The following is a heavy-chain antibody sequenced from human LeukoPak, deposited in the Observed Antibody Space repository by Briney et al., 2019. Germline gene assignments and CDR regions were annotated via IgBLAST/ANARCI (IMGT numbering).Heavy chain of an antibody. V-gene: IGHV3-23*01. Sequence: GGSVRLSCAASVFTFSSYAMRGVRQSPGGGLEWVSTISGTGASTYYADSVKDQLSISTDNSKNTMYLQMNSLRAEDTAVYYCATHERSTWYGDLDYWGQRTLATVSS. CDR1: VFTFSSYA. CDR2: ISGTGAST. D-gene: IGHD6-13*01. J-gene: IGHJ4*02. CDR3: ATHERSTWYGDLDY.